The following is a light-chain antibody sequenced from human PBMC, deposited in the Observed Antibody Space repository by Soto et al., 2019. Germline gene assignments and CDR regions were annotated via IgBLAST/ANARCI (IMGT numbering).Light chain of an antibody. CDR3: SSYTSSSTVL. J-gene: IGLJ2*01. CDR2: EVS. V-gene: IGLV2-14*01. Sequence: QSALTQPASVSGSPGQSITISCTGTSSDVGGYNYVSWYQQHPGKAPKFMIFEVSNRPSGGSNRFSGSKSGNTASLTISGLQAEDEADYYCSSYTSSSTVLFGGGTKLTVL. CDR1: SSDVGGYNY.